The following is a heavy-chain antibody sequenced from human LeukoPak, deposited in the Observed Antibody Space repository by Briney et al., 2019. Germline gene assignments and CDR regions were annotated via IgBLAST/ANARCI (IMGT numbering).Heavy chain of an antibody. V-gene: IGHV4-34*01. CDR2: INHSGST. J-gene: IGHJ4*02. CDR3: ARGSSRVL. Sequence: PSETLSLTCAVYGGSFSGYYWSWIRQPPGKGLEWIGEINHSGSTNYNPSLKSRVTISVDTSKNQFSLKLSSVTAADTAVYYCARGSSRVLWGQGTLVTVSS. CDR1: GGSFSGYY.